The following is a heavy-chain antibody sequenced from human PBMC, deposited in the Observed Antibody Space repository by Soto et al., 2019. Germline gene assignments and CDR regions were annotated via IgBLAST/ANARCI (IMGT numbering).Heavy chain of an antibody. CDR1: GYTFTGYY. J-gene: IGHJ6*02. CDR3: ARAMAAAGTSHEDYYYGMDV. Sequence: QVQLVQSGAEVKKPGASVKVSCKASGYTFTGYYMHWVRQAPGQGLEWMGWINPNSGGTNYAQKFQGWVTMTRDTSISTAYMELSRLRSDDTAVYYCARAMAAAGTSHEDYYYGMDVWGQGTTVTVSS. D-gene: IGHD6-13*01. V-gene: IGHV1-2*04. CDR2: INPNSGGT.